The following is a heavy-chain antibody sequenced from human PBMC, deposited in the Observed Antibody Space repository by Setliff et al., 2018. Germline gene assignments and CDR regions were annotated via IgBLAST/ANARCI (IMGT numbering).Heavy chain of an antibody. CDR1: GFTLNSYL. D-gene: IGHD3-22*01. CDR2: IKSKTDGGSI. Sequence: GGSLRLSCAASGFTLNSYLMHWVRQAPGEGLVWVGRIKSKTDGGSIDYAAPVKDRFTISRDDSKATLYLYMDSLRAEDTAVYYCATNPRKGRSGGYYYDDPYYYMDVWGKGTTVTVSS. CDR3: ATNPRKGRSGGYYYDDPYYYMDV. J-gene: IGHJ6*03. V-gene: IGHV3-15*07.